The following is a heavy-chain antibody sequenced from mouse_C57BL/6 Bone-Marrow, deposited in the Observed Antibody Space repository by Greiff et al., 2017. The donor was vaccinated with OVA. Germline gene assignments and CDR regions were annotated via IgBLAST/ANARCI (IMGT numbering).Heavy chain of an antibody. CDR3: VRHEAYYSNYGAWYFDV. Sequence: EVKVVESGGGLVQPKGSLKLSCAASGFSFNTYAMNWVRQAPGKGLEWVARIRSKSNNYATYYADSVKDRFTISRDDSESMLYLQMNNLKTEDTAMYYWVRHEAYYSNYGAWYFDVWGTGTTVTVSS. D-gene: IGHD2-5*01. CDR1: GFSFNTYA. V-gene: IGHV10-1*01. J-gene: IGHJ1*03. CDR2: IRSKSNNYAT.